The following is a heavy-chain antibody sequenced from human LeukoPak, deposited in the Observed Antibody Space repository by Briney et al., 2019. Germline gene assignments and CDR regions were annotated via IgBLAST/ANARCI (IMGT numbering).Heavy chain of an antibody. Sequence: PSETLSLTCAVSGGSISSSNWWSWVRQPPGKGLEWIGEIYHSGSTNYNPSLKSRVTISVDKSKNQFSLKLSSVSAADTAVYYCATTSWEWSTLGYWGQGTLVTVSS. CDR2: IYHSGST. V-gene: IGHV4-4*02. CDR3: ATTSWEWSTLGY. J-gene: IGHJ4*02. D-gene: IGHD3-3*01. CDR1: GGSISSSNW.